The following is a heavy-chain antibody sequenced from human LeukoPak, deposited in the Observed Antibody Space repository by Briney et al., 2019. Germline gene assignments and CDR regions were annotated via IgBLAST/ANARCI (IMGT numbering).Heavy chain of an antibody. J-gene: IGHJ5*02. CDR2: ISYDGSNK. D-gene: IGHD3-10*01. Sequence: GGSLRLSCAASGFTFSSYGMHWVRQAPGKGLEWVAVISYDGSNKYYADSVKGRFTISRDNSKSTLYLQMNSLRAEDTAVYYCAKDPNVAIVRGPLKNWFDPWGQGTLVTVSS. CDR1: GFTFSSYG. CDR3: AKDPNVAIVRGPLKNWFDP. V-gene: IGHV3-30*18.